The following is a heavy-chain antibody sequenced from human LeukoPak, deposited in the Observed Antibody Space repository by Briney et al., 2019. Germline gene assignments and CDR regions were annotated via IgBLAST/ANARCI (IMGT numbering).Heavy chain of an antibody. CDR1: GFTFSNYW. V-gene: IGHV3-74*03. D-gene: IGHD6-13*01. CDR3: ARDSEAVAGDFDY. J-gene: IGHJ4*02. CDR2: ITSDGSNT. Sequence: GGSLRLSCAASGFTFSNYWMHWVRQAPGKGLVWVSRITSDGSNTMYADSVKGRFTISRDNVKNTLYLQMNSLRVEDTAVYYCARDSEAVAGDFDYWGQGPRSPSPQ.